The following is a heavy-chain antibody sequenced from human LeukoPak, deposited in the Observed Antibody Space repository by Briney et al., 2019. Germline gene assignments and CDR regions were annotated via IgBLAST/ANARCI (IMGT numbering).Heavy chain of an antibody. D-gene: IGHD6-13*01. Sequence: PGGSLRLSCAASGFTFSSYSMNWVRQAPGKGLEWVSSISSSSTYIYYADSVKGRFTISRDNAKNSLFLQLSSLRAEDTAVYYCARGLYSSSWYDFDYWGQGSLVSVSS. J-gene: IGHJ4*02. CDR3: ARGLYSSSWYDFDY. V-gene: IGHV3-21*01. CDR1: GFTFSSYS. CDR2: ISSSSTYI.